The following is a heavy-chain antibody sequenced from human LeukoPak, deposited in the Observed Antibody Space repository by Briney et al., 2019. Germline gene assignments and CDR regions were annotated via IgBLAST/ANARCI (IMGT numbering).Heavy chain of an antibody. D-gene: IGHD5/OR15-5a*01. J-gene: IGHJ3*02. CDR1: GDSISSSTW. Sequence: SETLSLTCTVSGDSISSSTWWNWVRQPPGKGLEWIGEIYHSGTTNSNPSLKSRVTISVDKTKNQFSLKLSSVTAADTAMYYCARGHNENNYKSTINIWGQGTMVTVSS. CDR3: ARGHNENNYKSTINI. V-gene: IGHV4-4*02. CDR2: IYHSGTT.